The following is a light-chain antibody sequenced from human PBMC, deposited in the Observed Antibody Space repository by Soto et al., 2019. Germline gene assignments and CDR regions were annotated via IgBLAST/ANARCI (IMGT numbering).Light chain of an antibody. CDR3: QETSSAPFT. V-gene: IGKV1-39*01. J-gene: IGKJ3*01. Sequence: DIQMTQFPPSLSASVGDRVIISCRAGQSISNYLNWYQQKPGQAPKLLIYAGSLLHSGVPSRFSGSGSGTEFTLTISSLQPEDFATYYCQETSSAPFTFGPGTTVDI. CDR1: QSISNY. CDR2: AGS.